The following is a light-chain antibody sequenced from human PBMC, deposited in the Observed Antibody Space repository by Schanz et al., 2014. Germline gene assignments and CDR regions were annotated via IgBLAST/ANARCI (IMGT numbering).Light chain of an antibody. CDR3: CSYAGSSTYV. CDR1: SSDVGSYDY. V-gene: IGLV2-11*01. J-gene: IGLJ1*01. CDR2: NVN. Sequence: QSALIQPPSVSGSPGQSVTISCTGTSSDVGSYDYVSWYQQHPGTVPKPMIYNVNTQPSGVPDRFSGSKSGNTASLTVSGLQAEDEADYYCCSYAGSSTYVFGTGTKLTVL.